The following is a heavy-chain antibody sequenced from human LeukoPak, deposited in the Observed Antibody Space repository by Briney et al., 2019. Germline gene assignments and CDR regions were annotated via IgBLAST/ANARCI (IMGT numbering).Heavy chain of an antibody. CDR1: GFTFSSYA. V-gene: IGHV3-23*01. J-gene: IGHJ4*02. CDR3: ARAIYDSSGYLYYFDY. D-gene: IGHD3-22*01. Sequence: QPGGSLRLSCAASGFTFSSYAMSWVRQAPGKGLEWVSAISGSGGSTYYADSVKGRFTISRDNAKNSLYLQMNSLRAEDTAVYYCARAIYDSSGYLYYFDYWGQGTLVTVSS. CDR2: ISGSGGST.